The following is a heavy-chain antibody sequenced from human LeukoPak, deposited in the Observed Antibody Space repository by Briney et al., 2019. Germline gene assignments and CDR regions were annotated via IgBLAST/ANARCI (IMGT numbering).Heavy chain of an antibody. V-gene: IGHV4-34*01. J-gene: IGHJ4*02. CDR1: GGSFSGYY. CDR2: INHSGST. Sequence: SETLSLTCAVYGGSFSGYYWTWLRQPPGKGLEWIGEINHSGSTNYNPSLKSRITISVDTSKNQFSLKLISVTAADTAVYYCVRKSSIRGGFHWGQGTLVTVSS. D-gene: IGHD2-2*01. CDR3: VRKSSIRGGFH.